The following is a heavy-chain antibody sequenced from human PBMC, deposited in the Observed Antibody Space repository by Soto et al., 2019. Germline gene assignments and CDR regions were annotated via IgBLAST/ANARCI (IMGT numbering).Heavy chain of an antibody. CDR2: INPNSGGT. V-gene: IGHV1-2*02. CDR3: ARGKGIAPGLGFDP. J-gene: IGHJ5*02. Sequence: RQAPGQGLEWMGWINPNSGGTNYAQKFQGRVTMTRDTSISTAYMELSRLRSDDTAVYYCARGKGIAPGLGFDPWGQGTLVTVSS. D-gene: IGHD6-13*01.